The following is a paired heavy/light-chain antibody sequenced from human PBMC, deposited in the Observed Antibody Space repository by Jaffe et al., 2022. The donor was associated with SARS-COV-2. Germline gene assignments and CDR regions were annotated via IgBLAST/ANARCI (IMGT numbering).Light chain of an antibody. V-gene: IGKV3-15*01. CDR1: QSVSSN. Sequence: EIVMTQSPATLSVSPGERATLSCRASQSVSSNLAWYQQKPGQAPRLLIYGASTRATSIPARFSGSGSGTEFTLTISSLQSEDFAVYYCQQHNHWQYTFGQGTKLEIK. CDR3: QQHNHWQYT. J-gene: IGKJ2*01. CDR2: GAS.
Heavy chain of an antibody. D-gene: IGHD3-10*01. Sequence: QVHLQESGPGLVKPSGTLSLTCAVSGGSISSSDWWSWVRQPPGKGLEWIGEIYRSGSTNYNPSLKSRVTISVDKSKNHFSLKLNSVTAADTAVYYCARWGVLGSRGYGMDVWGQGTTVTVSS. CDR1: GGSISSSDW. V-gene: IGHV4-4*02. CDR2: IYRSGST. J-gene: IGHJ6*02. CDR3: ARWGVLGSRGYGMDV.